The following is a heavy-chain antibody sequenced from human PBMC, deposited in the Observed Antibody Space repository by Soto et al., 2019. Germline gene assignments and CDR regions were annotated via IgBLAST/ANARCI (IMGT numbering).Heavy chain of an antibody. D-gene: IGHD6-19*01. V-gene: IGHV1-18*01. CDR2: ISAYNGNT. Sequence: ASVKVSCKASGYTFTSYGISWVRQAPGQGLEWMGWISAYNGNTNYAQKLQGRVTMTTDTSTSTAYMELSRLRSDDTAVYYCARARRLAPVDYWGQGTLVTVSS. J-gene: IGHJ4*02. CDR1: GYTFTSYG. CDR3: ARARRLAPVDY.